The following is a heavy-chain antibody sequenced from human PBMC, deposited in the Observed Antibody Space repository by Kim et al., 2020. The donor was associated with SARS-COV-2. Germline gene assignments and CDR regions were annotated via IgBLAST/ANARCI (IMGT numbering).Heavy chain of an antibody. CDR2: IGTHGVAT. CDR1: GFTFSNYA. D-gene: IGHD3-22*01. V-gene: IGHV3-64*02. J-gene: IGHJ4*02. Sequence: GGSLRLSCAASGFTFSNYAMHWVRQAPGKGLEFVSAIGTHGVATYYADSVKGRFTISRDNSKNTLYLQMGSLRGEDTAVYYCARDLFDRSGSPLGYWGQG. CDR3: ARDLFDRSGSPLGY.